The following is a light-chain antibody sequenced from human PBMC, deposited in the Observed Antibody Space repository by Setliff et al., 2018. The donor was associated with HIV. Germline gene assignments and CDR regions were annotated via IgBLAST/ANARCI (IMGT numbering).Light chain of an antibody. V-gene: IGLV2-14*01. CDR3: SSYTISSTLG. CDR2: EVS. Sequence: QSALTQPASVSGSPGQSITISCTGTSSDVGGYKYVSWYQQHPGEVTKLMIYEVSYRPSGVSNRFSGSKSGNTASLTISGLQTEDEADYYCSSYTISSTLGFGTGTKVTVL. J-gene: IGLJ1*01. CDR1: SSDVGGYKY.